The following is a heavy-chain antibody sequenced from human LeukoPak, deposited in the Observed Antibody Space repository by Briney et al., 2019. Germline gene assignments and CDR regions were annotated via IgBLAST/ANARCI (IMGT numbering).Heavy chain of an antibody. CDR3: AREYGGYNYAGYYYYYMDV. CDR1: GFTFSSYS. V-gene: IGHV3-7*01. D-gene: IGHD5-24*01. CDR2: IKQDGSEK. J-gene: IGHJ6*03. Sequence: GGSLRLSCAASGFTFSSYSMSWVRQAPGKGLEWVANIKQDGSEKYYVDSVKGRFTISRDNAKNSLYLQMNSLRAEDTAVYYCAREYGGYNYAGYYYYYMDVWGKGTTVTVSS.